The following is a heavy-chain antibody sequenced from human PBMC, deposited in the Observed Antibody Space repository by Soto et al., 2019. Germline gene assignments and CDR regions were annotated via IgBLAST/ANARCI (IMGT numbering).Heavy chain of an antibody. CDR1: GYTFSDYY. V-gene: IGHV1-69-2*01. CDR3: ATLPGPVRGVQGNDY. J-gene: IGHJ4*02. Sequence: EVQLVQSGAEVKKPGATVKISCKVSGYTFSDYYMHWVLQAPGKGLEWMGLVDPEDGEIMYAEKFQGRVTITADTSTDTAYMELSSLRSEDTAVYYCATLPGPVRGVQGNDYWGQGTLVTVSS. CDR2: VDPEDGEI. D-gene: IGHD3-10*01.